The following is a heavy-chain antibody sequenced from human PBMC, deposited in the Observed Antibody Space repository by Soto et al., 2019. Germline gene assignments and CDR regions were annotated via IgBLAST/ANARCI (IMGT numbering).Heavy chain of an antibody. V-gene: IGHV3-30-3*01. D-gene: IGHD6-19*01. Sequence: QVQLVESGGGVVQPGRSLRLSCAASGFTFSSFAIHWVRQAPGKGLEWVAVISYDGSNKLYADSVKGRFTISRDNSNNAVHLQMNSLRTEDTAVYYCARDRGSSGWFRPDSDHWGQGTLVPVSS. J-gene: IGHJ4*02. CDR2: ISYDGSNK. CDR1: GFTFSSFA. CDR3: ARDRGSSGWFRPDSDH.